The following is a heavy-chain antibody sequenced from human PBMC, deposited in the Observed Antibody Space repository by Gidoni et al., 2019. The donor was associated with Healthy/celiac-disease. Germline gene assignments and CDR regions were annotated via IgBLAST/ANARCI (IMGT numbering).Heavy chain of an antibody. CDR2: IYYSGST. CDR1: GGSISRSSYY. J-gene: IGHJ4*02. D-gene: IGHD3-10*01. CDR3: ARLCWFGELCYFDY. Sequence: QLQLQESGPGLVKPSETLSLTCTVSGGSISRSSYYWGWIRQPPGKGLEWIGSIYYSGSTYYNPSLKSRVTISVDTSKNQFSLKLSSVTAADTAVYYCARLCWFGELCYFDYWGQGTLVTVSS. V-gene: IGHV4-39*01.